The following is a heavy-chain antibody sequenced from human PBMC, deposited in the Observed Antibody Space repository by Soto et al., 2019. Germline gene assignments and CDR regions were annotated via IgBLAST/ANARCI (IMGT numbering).Heavy chain of an antibody. CDR1: GGTFSSYA. CDR2: IIPIFGTA. CDR3: AREGGESSGYYYPYYFDY. V-gene: IGHV1-69*01. D-gene: IGHD3-22*01. Sequence: QVQLVQSGAEVKKPGSSVKVSCKASGGTFSSYAISWVRQAPGQGLEWMGGIIPIFGTANYAQKFQGRVTITADESTSTAYMELSSLRSEDTAVYYCAREGGESSGYYYPYYFDYWGQGTLVTVSS. J-gene: IGHJ4*02.